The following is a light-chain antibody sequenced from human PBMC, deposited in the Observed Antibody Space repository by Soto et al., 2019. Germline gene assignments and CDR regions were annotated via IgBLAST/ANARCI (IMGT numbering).Light chain of an antibody. Sequence: DIQMTQSPSTLSASVGDRVTITCRASQSISRWLAGYQQTPGKPPNLLIYKASTLDSGVPSRFSGSGSGAEFTLTISSLQTEDFATYYCQQYSGYPYTFGQGTKLDIK. V-gene: IGKV1-5*03. CDR2: KAS. J-gene: IGKJ2*01. CDR3: QQYSGYPYT. CDR1: QSISRW.